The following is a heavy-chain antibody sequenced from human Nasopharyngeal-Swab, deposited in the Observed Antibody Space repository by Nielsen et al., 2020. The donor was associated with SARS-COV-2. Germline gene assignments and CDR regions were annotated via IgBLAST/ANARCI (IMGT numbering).Heavy chain of an antibody. CDR3: ARRPYSSSSGDYYYGTDV. J-gene: IGHJ6*02. Sequence: SVKVSCKASGGTFSSYAISWVRQAPGQGLEWMGGIIPIFGTANYAQKFQGRVTITADESTSTAYMELSSLRSEDTAVYYCARRPYSSSSGDYYYGTDVWGQGTTVTVPS. CDR1: GGTFSSYA. V-gene: IGHV1-69*13. CDR2: IIPIFGTA. D-gene: IGHD6-6*01.